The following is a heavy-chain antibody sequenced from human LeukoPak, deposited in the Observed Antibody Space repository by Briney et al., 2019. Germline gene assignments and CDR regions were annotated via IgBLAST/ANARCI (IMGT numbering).Heavy chain of an antibody. CDR1: GFTVSSNS. D-gene: IGHD3-22*01. CDR3: ARRAGDYSHPYDY. CDR2: IYSGGST. Sequence: GGSLRLSCTVSGFTVSSNSMSWVRQAPGKGLEWVSFIYSGGSTHYSDSVKGRFTISRDNSKNTLYLQMNSLRAEDTTVYYCARRAGDYSHPYDYWGQGTLVTVSS. V-gene: IGHV3-53*01. J-gene: IGHJ4*02.